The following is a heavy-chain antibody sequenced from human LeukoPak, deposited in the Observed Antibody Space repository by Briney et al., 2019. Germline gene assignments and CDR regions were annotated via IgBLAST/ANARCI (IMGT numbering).Heavy chain of an antibody. J-gene: IGHJ6*02. D-gene: IGHD2-15*01. Sequence: GGSLRLSCAASGFTFSSFAISWVRQAPGKGLESVSLISGAGGSTYYADSVKGRFTISRDNSKNTLYLQMNSLRAEDTAVYYCARVSSGGSYGMDVWGQGTTVTVSS. V-gene: IGHV3-23*01. CDR3: ARVSSGGSYGMDV. CDR2: ISGAGGST. CDR1: GFTFSSFA.